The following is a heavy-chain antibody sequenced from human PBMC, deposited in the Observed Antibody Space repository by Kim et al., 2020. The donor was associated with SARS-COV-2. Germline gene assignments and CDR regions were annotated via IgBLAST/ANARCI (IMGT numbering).Heavy chain of an antibody. CDR1: GFTFNTYA. J-gene: IGHJ6*02. Sequence: GGSLRLSCSASGFTFNTYAMHWVRQAPGKGLEYVSAISSNGGTTYYADSVKGRFTISRDNSKNTLSLQMSSLRAEDTAVYYCVKGGGGMDVWGQGTRVTVSS. D-gene: IGHD3-16*01. V-gene: IGHV3-64D*06. CDR3: VKGGGGMDV. CDR2: ISSNGGTT.